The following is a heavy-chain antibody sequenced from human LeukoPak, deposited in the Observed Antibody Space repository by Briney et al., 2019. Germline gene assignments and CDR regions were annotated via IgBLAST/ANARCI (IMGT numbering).Heavy chain of an antibody. CDR1: GFTFSSYG. Sequence: GGSLRLSCVASGFTFSSYGMHWVRQAPGKGLEWVSAISGSGGSTYYADSVKGRFTISRDSSKNTLYLQMNSLRAEDTAVYYCAKETASDFGGAVDYWGQGTLVTVSS. CDR3: AKETASDFGGAVDY. V-gene: IGHV3-23*01. CDR2: ISGSGGST. D-gene: IGHD3-10*01. J-gene: IGHJ4*02.